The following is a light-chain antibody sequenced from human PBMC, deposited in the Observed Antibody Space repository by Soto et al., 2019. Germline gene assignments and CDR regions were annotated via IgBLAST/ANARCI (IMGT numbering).Light chain of an antibody. CDR2: AAS. CDR3: QRYKSAPQT. CDR1: QSISSY. V-gene: IGKV1-27*01. J-gene: IGKJ1*01. Sequence: DIQMTQSPSSLSASVGDRVTITCRASQSISSYLNWYQQKPGKAPKLLIYAASSLQSGVPSRFSGSGSGTDFTLTISSLQPEDVATYYCQRYKSAPQTFGQGTKVDIK.